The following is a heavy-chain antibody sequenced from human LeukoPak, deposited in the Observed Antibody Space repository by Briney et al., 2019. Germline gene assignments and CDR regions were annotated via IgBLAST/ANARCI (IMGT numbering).Heavy chain of an antibody. V-gene: IGHV4-39*01. Sequence: SETLSLTCGVSGGSISSSSYYWGWIRQPPGKGREWVGTIYYSGSTYYNPSLKSRVTISVDTSKNQSSLKLSSVTAADTAVYYCARQGWSSASGYYYDYWGQGTLVTVSS. CDR2: IYYSGST. J-gene: IGHJ4*02. CDR1: GGSISSSSYY. CDR3: ARQGWSSASGYYYDY. D-gene: IGHD6-19*01.